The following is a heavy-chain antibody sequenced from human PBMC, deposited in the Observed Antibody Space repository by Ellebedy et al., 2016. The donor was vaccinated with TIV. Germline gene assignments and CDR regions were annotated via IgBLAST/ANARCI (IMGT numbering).Heavy chain of an antibody. CDR3: TRGKARTGYQYGMDL. CDR2: IYSGGTT. D-gene: IGHD2-2*01. CDR1: GFTVSSNY. V-gene: IGHV3-53*01. Sequence: PGGSLRLSCAASGFTVSSNYMTWVRQAPGKGLEWVSVIYSGGTTHYADSVKGRFTISRDNSKNTLFLQMNSLRAEDTAVYFCTRGKARTGYQYGMDLWGQGTTVTVSS. J-gene: IGHJ6*02.